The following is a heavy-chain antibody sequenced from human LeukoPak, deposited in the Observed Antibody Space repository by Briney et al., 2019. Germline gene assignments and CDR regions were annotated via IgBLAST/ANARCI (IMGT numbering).Heavy chain of an antibody. D-gene: IGHD3-3*01. CDR2: IKQDGSEK. J-gene: IGHJ4*02. CDR3: AREGLRFLEWSSYYFDG. Sequence: GGSLRLSCAASGFTFSNYWMSWVRQGPGKGLEWVANIKQDGSEKYYVDSVKGRFSISRDDTKNSLYLQLNSVRAEDTAVYYCAREGLRFLEWSSYYFDGWGLGTLVTVS. CDR1: GFTFSNYW. V-gene: IGHV3-7*01.